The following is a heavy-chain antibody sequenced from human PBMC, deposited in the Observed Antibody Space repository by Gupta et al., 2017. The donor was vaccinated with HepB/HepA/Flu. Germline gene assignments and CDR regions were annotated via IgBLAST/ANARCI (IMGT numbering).Heavy chain of an antibody. CDR1: GGSISSRYY. J-gene: IGHJ4*02. CDR3: ARSNGLEGAREIDY. Sequence: QVQLQEPGPGLVKPAQTLSLTCTVSGGSISSRYYSSSIRQHPGKGLEWIGYIYYTGSTYYNPSLKSRVTISVDTSKKQFYLKLSSGNAADTAVYYCARSNGLEGAREIDYWGQGTLVTVSS. CDR2: IYYTGST. V-gene: IGHV4-31*03. D-gene: IGHD1-26*01.